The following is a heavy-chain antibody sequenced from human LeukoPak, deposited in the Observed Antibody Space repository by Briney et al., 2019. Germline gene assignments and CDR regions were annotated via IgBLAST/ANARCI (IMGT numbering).Heavy chain of an antibody. J-gene: IGHJ4*02. CDR1: GGSISSGGYY. V-gene: IGHV4-31*03. Sequence: PSQTLSLTCTVSGGSISSGGYYWSWIRQHPGKGREWIGYIYYSGSAYYNPSLKSRVTISVDTSKNQFSLKLSSVTAAETPGYYCARVPPYNWNYGEYYFDYWGQGTPVTVSP. CDR3: ARVPPYNWNYGEYYFDY. CDR2: IYYSGSA. D-gene: IGHD1-7*01.